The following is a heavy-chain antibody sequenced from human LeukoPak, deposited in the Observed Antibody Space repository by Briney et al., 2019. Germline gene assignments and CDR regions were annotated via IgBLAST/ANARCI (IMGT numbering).Heavy chain of an antibody. CDR2: IYYSGST. CDR3: ARSNRSGWYGY. J-gene: IGHJ4*02. Sequence: SETLSLTCTVSGGSISSYYWSWIRQPPGKGLEWIGYIYYSGSTNYNPSLKSRVTISVDTSKNQFSLKLSSVTAADTAVYYCARSNRSGWYGYWGQGTLVTVSS. V-gene: IGHV4-59*12. CDR1: GGSISSYY. D-gene: IGHD6-19*01.